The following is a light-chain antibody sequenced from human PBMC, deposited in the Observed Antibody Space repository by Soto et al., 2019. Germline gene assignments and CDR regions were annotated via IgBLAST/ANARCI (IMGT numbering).Light chain of an antibody. CDR3: QSYDSSMSALYV. V-gene: IGLV1-40*01. CDR2: GNS. CDR1: SSNIGSGYD. Sequence: QSVLTQPPSVSGAPGQRVTISCTGSSSNIGSGYDVHWYQQLPGTAPKLLIYGNSNRPSGVPDRFSGSKSGTSASLAITGRQAEDEADYCCQSYDSSMSALYVFGTGTKLTVL. J-gene: IGLJ1*01.